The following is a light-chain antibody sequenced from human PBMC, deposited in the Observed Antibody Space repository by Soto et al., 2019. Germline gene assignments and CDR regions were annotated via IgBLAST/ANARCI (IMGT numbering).Light chain of an antibody. CDR1: QSIGTY. V-gene: IGKV1-39*01. J-gene: IGKJ1*01. CDR3: QQSYSTPRT. CDR2: AAS. Sequence: DIQMTQSPSSLSASVGDRVTITCRASQSIGTYLHWYQQKPGKAPKLLIYAASNLQSGVPSRFSGSGSGTDFTLTMNSLQPEDFATYYCQQSYSTPRTFGQGTKVDI.